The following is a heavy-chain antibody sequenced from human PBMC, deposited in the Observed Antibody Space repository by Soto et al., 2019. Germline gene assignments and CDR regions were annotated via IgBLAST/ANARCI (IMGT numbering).Heavy chain of an antibody. Sequence: SVKVSCKFSGYTLTELSMHWVRQAPGKGLEWMGGFDPEDGETIYAQKFQGRVTMTEDTSTDTAYMELSSLRSVDTAVYYCATALAKVGAAHDALDISSKGTSVTV. CDR1: GYTLTELS. J-gene: IGHJ3*02. V-gene: IGHV1-24*01. CDR3: ATALAKVGAAHDALDI. D-gene: IGHD1-26*01. CDR2: FDPEDGET.